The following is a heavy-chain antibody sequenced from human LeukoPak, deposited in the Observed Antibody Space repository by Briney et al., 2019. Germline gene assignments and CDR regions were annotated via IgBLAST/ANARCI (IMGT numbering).Heavy chain of an antibody. CDR1: GFTLSTYS. J-gene: IGHJ4*02. Sequence: GGSLRLSCAASGFTLSTYSLSWFRQAPGKGLEWVAKINKDGSEKDYVDSVKGRFTISRDNAKGSLYLQLNSLRAEDTAVYYCARGFQRGDSPVWGQGTLVTVSS. V-gene: IGHV3-7*01. CDR3: ARGFQRGDSPV. CDR2: INKDGSEK. D-gene: IGHD2-21*02.